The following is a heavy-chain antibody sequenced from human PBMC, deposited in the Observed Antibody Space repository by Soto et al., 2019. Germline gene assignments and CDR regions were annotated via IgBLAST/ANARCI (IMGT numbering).Heavy chain of an antibody. CDR1: GGSISSGDYY. CDR2: IYSSGST. D-gene: IGHD2-2*01. Sequence: QVQLQESGPGLVKPSQTLSLTCTVSGGSISSGDYYWSWIRQPPGKGLEWIGYIYSSGSTYYNPSLKSRVTISVDTSKNQFSLKLSSVTAADTAVYYCARAVYCSSTSCYPSGYYYGMDVWGQGTTVTVSS. CDR3: ARAVYCSSTSCYPSGYYYGMDV. J-gene: IGHJ6*02. V-gene: IGHV4-30-4*01.